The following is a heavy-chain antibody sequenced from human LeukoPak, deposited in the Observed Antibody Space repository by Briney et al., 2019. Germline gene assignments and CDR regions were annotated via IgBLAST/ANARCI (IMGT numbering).Heavy chain of an antibody. CDR3: ATTPPYEILTGPSFDY. V-gene: IGHV3-21*01. D-gene: IGHD3-9*01. CDR2: ITGNGRYI. CDR1: GITFFSYT. Sequence: GGSLRLSCAASGITFFSYTLNWVRQAPGKGLEWVSSITGNGRYIYYADSLKGRFTISRDNAKNSLYLQMNSLRTEDTAVYYCATTPPYEILTGPSFDYWGQGTLVSVSS. J-gene: IGHJ4*02.